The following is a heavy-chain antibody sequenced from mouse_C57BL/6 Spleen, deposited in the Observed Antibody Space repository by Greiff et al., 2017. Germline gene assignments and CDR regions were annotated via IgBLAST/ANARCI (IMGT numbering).Heavy chain of an antibody. V-gene: IGHV1-54*01. D-gene: IGHD4-1*01. Sequence: VQLQQSGAELVRPGTSVKVSCKASGYAFTNYLIEWVKQRPGQGLEWIGVINPGSGGTNYNEKFKGKATLTADKSSSTAYMQLSSLTSEDSAVYFCAREEGLGWYFDVWGTGTTVTVSS. CDR3: AREEGLGWYFDV. J-gene: IGHJ1*03. CDR1: GYAFTNYL. CDR2: INPGSGGT.